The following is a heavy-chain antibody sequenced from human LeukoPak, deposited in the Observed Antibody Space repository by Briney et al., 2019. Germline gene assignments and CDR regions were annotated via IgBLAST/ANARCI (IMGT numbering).Heavy chain of an antibody. CDR1: GGSISSGTYY. Sequence: SQTLSLTCTVSGGSISSGTYYWSWIRQPAGKGLEWIGRISTSGSTNYNPSLKSRVTISVDTSKNHFSLKLNSVTAADTAVYYCARVSYYYDSSAYVFDYWGQGTLATVSS. J-gene: IGHJ4*02. D-gene: IGHD3-22*01. CDR2: ISTSGST. V-gene: IGHV4-61*02. CDR3: ARVSYYYDSSAYVFDY.